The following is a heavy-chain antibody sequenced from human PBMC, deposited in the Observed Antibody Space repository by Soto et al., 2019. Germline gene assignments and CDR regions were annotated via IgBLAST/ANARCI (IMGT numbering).Heavy chain of an antibody. CDR1: GGSFSGYY. V-gene: IGHV4-34*01. D-gene: IGHD1-7*01. CDR2: INNSGST. J-gene: IGHJ4*02. Sequence: SETLSLTCAVYGGSFSGYYWSWIRQPPGKGLEWIGEINNSGSTNYNPSLKSRGPISVDTSKNQLSLKLSSVTAADTAVYYCARLRTGTYPSNFDYWGQGTLVTVSS. CDR3: ARLRTGTYPSNFDY.